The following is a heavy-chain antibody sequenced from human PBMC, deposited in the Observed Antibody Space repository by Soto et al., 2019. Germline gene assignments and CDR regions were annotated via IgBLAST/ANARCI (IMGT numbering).Heavy chain of an antibody. V-gene: IGHV3-23*01. D-gene: IGHD1-26*01. CDR2: IAGSGGDI. J-gene: IGHJ4*02. Sequence: GGSLRLSCAASAFTFSSYAMAWVRQAPGKGLEWVSSIAGSGGDISYADSVKGRFTISRDNSKNTLYLQMDSLRAEDTAIYYCAKKYRGTYPFDYWGQGTLVTVS. CDR1: AFTFSSYA. CDR3: AKKYRGTYPFDY.